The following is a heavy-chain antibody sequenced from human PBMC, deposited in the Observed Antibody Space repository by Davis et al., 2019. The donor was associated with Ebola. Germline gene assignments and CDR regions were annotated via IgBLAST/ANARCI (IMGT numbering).Heavy chain of an antibody. Sequence: GESLKISCAASGFTFSSYAISWVHQAPGKGLEWVAVISYDGSNKYYADSVKGRFTISRDNSKNTLYLQMNSLRAEDTAVYYCARDGWPEGATFDYWGQGTLVTVSS. V-gene: IGHV3-30*04. D-gene: IGHD1-26*01. CDR3: ARDGWPEGATFDY. CDR1: GFTFSSYA. J-gene: IGHJ4*02. CDR2: ISYDGSNK.